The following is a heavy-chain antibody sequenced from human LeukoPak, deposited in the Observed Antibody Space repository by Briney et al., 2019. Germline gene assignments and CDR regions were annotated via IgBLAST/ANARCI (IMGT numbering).Heavy chain of an antibody. CDR2: IYYSGST. CDR3: AGVKESPHYYFDY. CDR1: GGSISSSSYY. V-gene: IGHV4-39*07. J-gene: IGHJ4*02. Sequence: SETLSLTCTVSGGSISSSSYYWGWIRQPPGKGLEWIGSIYYSGSTYYNPSLKSRVTISVDTSKNQFSLKLSSVTAADTAVYYCAGVKESPHYYFDYWGQGTLVTVSS.